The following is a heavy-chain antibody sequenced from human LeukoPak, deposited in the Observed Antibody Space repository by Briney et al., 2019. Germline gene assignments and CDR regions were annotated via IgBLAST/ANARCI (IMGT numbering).Heavy chain of an antibody. CDR2: TSTGGRTI. D-gene: IGHD3-10*01. CDR3: ARGSMVRGVFGIDY. J-gene: IGHJ4*02. V-gene: IGHV3-48*03. CDR1: GFTFRNYE. Sequence: GGSLRLSCAASGFTFRNYEMNWVRQAPGKGLEWVSYTSTGGRTIYYADSVKGRFTISRDNAKNSLYLQMNTLRAEDTAVYYCARGSMVRGVFGIDYWGQGTLVTVSS.